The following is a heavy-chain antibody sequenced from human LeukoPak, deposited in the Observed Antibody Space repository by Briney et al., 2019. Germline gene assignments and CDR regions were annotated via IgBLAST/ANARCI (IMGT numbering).Heavy chain of an antibody. CDR3: ARTNIVVVSAAIGSGYFDY. V-gene: IGHV3-64*01. CDR2: ISSNGGST. D-gene: IGHD2-2*01. CDR1: GFTFSSYA. Sequence: GGSLRLSCAASGFTFSSYAMHWVRQAPGKGLEYVSSISSNGGSTYYANSVKGRFTISRDNSKNTLYLQMGSLRAEDMAVYYCARTNIVVVSAAIGSGYFDYWGQGTLVTVSS. J-gene: IGHJ4*02.